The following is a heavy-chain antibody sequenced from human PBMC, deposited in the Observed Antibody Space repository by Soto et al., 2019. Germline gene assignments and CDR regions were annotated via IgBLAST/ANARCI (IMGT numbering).Heavy chain of an antibody. CDR3: AASILRVWVLPHFDY. D-gene: IGHD3-10*01. CDR1: VYTFTDLS. Sequence: QVPLVQSGAEVKKPGASVKVSCKVSVYTFTDLSMHWVRQAPGEGLEWMGVFDPEKGKRIYAQNFQGRVTMTEDTSTGTAYMELSSLRSDDTAVYYCAASILRVWVLPHFDYWGQGTLVSVSS. V-gene: IGHV1-24*01. J-gene: IGHJ4*02. CDR2: FDPEKGKR.